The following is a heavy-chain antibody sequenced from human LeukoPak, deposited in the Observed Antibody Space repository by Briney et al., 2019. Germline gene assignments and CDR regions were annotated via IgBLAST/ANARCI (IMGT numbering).Heavy chain of an antibody. V-gene: IGHV3-48*03. CDR3: ARESITMVRGVTPYYYYYGMDV. CDR1: GFTFSSYE. J-gene: IGHJ6*04. CDR2: ISSSGSTI. D-gene: IGHD3-10*01. Sequence: PGGSLRLSCAASGFTFSSYEMNWVRQAPGKGLEWVPYISSSGSTIYYADSVKGRFTISRDNAKNSLYLQMNSLRAEDTAVYYCARESITMVRGVTPYYYYYGMDVWGKGTTVTVSS.